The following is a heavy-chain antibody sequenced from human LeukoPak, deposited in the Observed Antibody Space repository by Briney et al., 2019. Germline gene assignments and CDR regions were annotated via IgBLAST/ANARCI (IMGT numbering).Heavy chain of an antibody. CDR3: ARGSGSYDY. Sequence: SETLSLTCAVYGGSFSGFYWSWIRQPPGKGLEWIGEINHSGSTNYNPSLKSRVTISVDTSKNQFSLKLSSVTAADTAVYYCARGSGSYDYWGQGTLVTVSS. V-gene: IGHV4-34*01. J-gene: IGHJ4*02. CDR2: INHSGST. CDR1: GGSFSGFY. D-gene: IGHD1-26*01.